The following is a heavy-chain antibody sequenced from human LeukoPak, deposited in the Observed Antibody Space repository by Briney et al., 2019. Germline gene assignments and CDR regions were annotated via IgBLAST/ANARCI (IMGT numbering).Heavy chain of an antibody. CDR1: GFTFSNYA. D-gene: IGHD2-15*01. V-gene: IGHV3-23*01. CDR3: AKTQGYYDA. CDR2: IYGSDDKT. J-gene: IGHJ5*02. Sequence: PGGSLRLSCVASGFTFSNYAMSWVLQAPGKGLELVSGIYGSDDKTVYGDAVKGRFSISRDNSENTLYLQMNSLRADDTAVYYRAKTQGYYDAWGQGALVTVSS.